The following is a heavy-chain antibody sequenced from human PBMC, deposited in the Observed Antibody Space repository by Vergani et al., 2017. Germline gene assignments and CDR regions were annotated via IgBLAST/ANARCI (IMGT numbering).Heavy chain of an antibody. CDR2: ISSSSSYI. V-gene: IGHV3-21*01. D-gene: IGHD3-10*01. CDR3: ARDPGEYYYGSGSYSYGMDV. J-gene: IGHJ6*02. Sequence: EVQLVESGGGLVQPGGSLRLSCAASGFTFSSYSMNWVRQAPGKGLEWVSSISSSSSYIYYADSVKGRFTISRDNAKNSLYLQMNSLRAEDTAVYYCARDPGEYYYGSGSYSYGMDVWGQGTTVTVSS. CDR1: GFTFSSYS.